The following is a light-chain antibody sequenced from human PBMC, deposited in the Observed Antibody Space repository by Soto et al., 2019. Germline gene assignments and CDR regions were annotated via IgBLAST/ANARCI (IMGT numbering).Light chain of an antibody. J-gene: IGKJ3*01. CDR1: QSVSSY. CDR2: DAS. Sequence: EIVFTQAPATLSFSRGERATLSCRASQSVSSYLAWYQQKPGQAPRLLIYDASNRATGIPARFSGSGSGTDFTLTISSLEPEDFAVYYCQQRSNWPLTFGPGTKVDIK. V-gene: IGKV3-11*01. CDR3: QQRSNWPLT.